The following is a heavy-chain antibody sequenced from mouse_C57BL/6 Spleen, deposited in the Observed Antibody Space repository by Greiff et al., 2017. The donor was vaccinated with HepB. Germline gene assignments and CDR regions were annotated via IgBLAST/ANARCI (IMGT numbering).Heavy chain of an antibody. CDR2: ISSGSSTI. J-gene: IGHJ4*01. CDR3: ARQWDVRDAMDY. CDR1: GFTFSDYG. D-gene: IGHD4-1*01. Sequence: EVHLVESGGGLVKPGGSLKLSCAASGFTFSDYGMHWVRQAPEKGLEWVAYISSGSSTIYSADTVKGRFTISRDNAKNTLFLQMTSLRSEDTAMYYCARQWDVRDAMDYWGQGTSVTVSS. V-gene: IGHV5-17*01.